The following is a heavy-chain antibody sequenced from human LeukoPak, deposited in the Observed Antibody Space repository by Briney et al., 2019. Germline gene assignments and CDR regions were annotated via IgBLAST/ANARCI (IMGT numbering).Heavy chain of an antibody. CDR2: ISGSGGST. CDR3: AKDSSLYYYYYMDV. J-gene: IGHJ6*03. Sequence: PGGSLRLSCAASGFSFSPYSMNWLRQAPGKGLEWVSAISGSGGSTYYADSVKGRFTVSRDNSKNTLYLQMNSLRAEDTAVYYCAKDSSLYYYYYMDVWGKGTTVTVSS. CDR1: GFSFSPYS. V-gene: IGHV3-23*01.